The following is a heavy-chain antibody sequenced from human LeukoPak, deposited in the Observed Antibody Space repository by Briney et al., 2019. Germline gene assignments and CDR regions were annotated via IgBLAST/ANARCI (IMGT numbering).Heavy chain of an antibody. V-gene: IGHV3-48*04. J-gene: IGHJ4*02. Sequence: PGGSLRLSCAASGFTFSSYSMNWVRQAPGKGLEWVSYISSSGSTIYYADSVKGRFTISRDNAKNSLYLQMNSLRAEDTAVYYCAREDDSSGYYSLGGYWGQGTLVTVSS. CDR2: ISSSGSTI. CDR1: GFTFSSYS. CDR3: AREDDSSGYYSLGGY. D-gene: IGHD3-22*01.